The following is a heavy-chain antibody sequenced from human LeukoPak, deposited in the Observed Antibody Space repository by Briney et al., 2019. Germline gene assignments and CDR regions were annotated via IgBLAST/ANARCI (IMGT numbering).Heavy chain of an antibody. CDR1: GFTFSSYA. J-gene: IGHJ3*02. D-gene: IGHD3-3*01. V-gene: IGHV3-30-3*01. Sequence: GRSLRLSCAASGFTFSSYAMPWVRQAPGKGLEWVAVISYDGSNKYYADSVKGRFTISRDNSKNTLYLQMNSLRAEDTAVYYCAKAAEPHNYDFWSGYYIGAFDIWGQGTMVTVSS. CDR2: ISYDGSNK. CDR3: AKAAEPHNYDFWSGYYIGAFDI.